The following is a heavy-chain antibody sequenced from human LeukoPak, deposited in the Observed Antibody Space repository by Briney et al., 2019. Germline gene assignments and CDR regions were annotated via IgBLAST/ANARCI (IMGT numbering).Heavy chain of an antibody. V-gene: IGHV3-30*19. CDR2: ISYDGNDK. CDR1: GFTFSSYG. Sequence: PGGSLRLSCVASGFTFSSYGMHWVRQAPGKGLEWVAIISYDGNDKYYTDSVKGRFTISRDKSKDTLYLQMNSLRAEDTAVYYCARDRDTAMGLWGQGTLVTVSS. CDR3: ARDRDTAMGL. J-gene: IGHJ4*02. D-gene: IGHD5-18*01.